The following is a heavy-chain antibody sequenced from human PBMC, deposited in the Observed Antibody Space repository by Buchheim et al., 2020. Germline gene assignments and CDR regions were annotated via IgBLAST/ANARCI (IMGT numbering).Heavy chain of an antibody. CDR2: ISSSGSTI. Sequence: EVQLVESGGGLVQPGGSLRLSCAVSGFTFSSYEMNWVRQAPGKGLEWVSYISSSGSTIYYADSVKGRFTISRDNAKNSLYLQMNSLRAEDAAVYYCARVPYYDYVWGSYRTFDYWGQGTL. CDR3: ARVPYYDYVWGSYRTFDY. CDR1: GFTFSSYE. D-gene: IGHD3-16*02. J-gene: IGHJ4*02. V-gene: IGHV3-48*03.